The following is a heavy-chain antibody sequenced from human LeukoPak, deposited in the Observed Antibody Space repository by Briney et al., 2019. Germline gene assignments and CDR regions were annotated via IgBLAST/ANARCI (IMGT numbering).Heavy chain of an antibody. CDR1: GFTFSSYA. CDR2: ISGSGGST. J-gene: IGHJ5*02. D-gene: IGHD3-10*01. Sequence: GGSLRLSCAASGFTFSSYAMSWVRQAPGKGLEWVSAISGSGGSTYYADSVKGRFTISRDNSKNTLYLQMDSLRAEDTAVYYWAKGLLWFGELGPYNWFDPWGQGTLGTVSS. V-gene: IGHV3-23*01. CDR3: AKGLLWFGELGPYNWFDP.